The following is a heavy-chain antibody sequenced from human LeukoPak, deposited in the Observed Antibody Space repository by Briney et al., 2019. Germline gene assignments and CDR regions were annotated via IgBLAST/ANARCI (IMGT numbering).Heavy chain of an antibody. CDR2: ISWNSGSI. CDR1: GFTFDDYA. J-gene: IGHJ4*02. Sequence: GRSLRLSCAASGFTFDDYAMHWVRQAPGKGLEWVSGISWNSGSIGYADSVKGRFTISRDNVKNSLYLQMNSLRAEDTALYYCAKDIDSSWYGRFDYWGQGTLVTVSS. CDR3: AKDIDSSWYGRFDY. V-gene: IGHV3-9*01. D-gene: IGHD6-13*01.